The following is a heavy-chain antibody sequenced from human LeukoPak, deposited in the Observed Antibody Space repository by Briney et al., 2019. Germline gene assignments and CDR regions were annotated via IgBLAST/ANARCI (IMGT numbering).Heavy chain of an antibody. J-gene: IGHJ4*02. D-gene: IGHD3-9*01. CDR3: ARERPSYYDILTGYYPRSLPYYFDY. CDR2: INHSGRT. CDR1: GGSFSGYY. V-gene: IGHV4-34*01. Sequence: SETLSLTCAVYGGSFSGYYWSWIRQPPGKGLEWIGEINHSGRTNYNPSLKRRVTISLNTSKNQFSLKQSYVTDADTAVYYCARERPSYYDILTGYYPRSLPYYFDYWGQGTLVTVSS.